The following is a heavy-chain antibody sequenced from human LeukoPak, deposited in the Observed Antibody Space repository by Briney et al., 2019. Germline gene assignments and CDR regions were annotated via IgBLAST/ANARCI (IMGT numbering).Heavy chain of an antibody. D-gene: IGHD3-9*01. CDR2: IRSKAYGGTT. Sequence: GGSLRLSCTASGFTFGDYAMSWFRQAPGKGLEWVGFIRSKAYGGTTEYAASVKGRFTISRDDSKSIAYLQMNSLKTEDTAVYYCTSGKHRLAPLIRYFDWFHIQSFDYWGQGTLVTVSS. CDR3: TSGKHRLAPLIRYFDWFHIQSFDY. V-gene: IGHV3-49*03. J-gene: IGHJ4*02. CDR1: GFTFGDYA.